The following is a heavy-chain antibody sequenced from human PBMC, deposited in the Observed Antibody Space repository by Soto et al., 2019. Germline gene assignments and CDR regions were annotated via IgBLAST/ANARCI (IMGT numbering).Heavy chain of an antibody. D-gene: IGHD3-22*01. CDR1: GYTSTSYV. J-gene: IGHJ6*02. Sequence: ASVKVSRKASGYTSTSYVMHWVRQAPGQRLEWLGWINAGNGNTKYSQKFQGRVTITRDTSASTAYMELSSLRSEDTAVYYCARSYYDSSGYYSYYGMDVWG. CDR2: INAGNGNT. V-gene: IGHV1-3*01. CDR3: ARSYYDSSGYYSYYGMDV.